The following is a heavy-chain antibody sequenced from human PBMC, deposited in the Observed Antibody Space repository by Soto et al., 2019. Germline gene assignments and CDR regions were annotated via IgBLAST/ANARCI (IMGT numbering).Heavy chain of an antibody. J-gene: IGHJ4*01. D-gene: IGHD1-26*01. CDR1: GFTFSDYG. CDR2: ISSDGRDE. Sequence: PGGSLRLSCSVSGFTFSDYGMHWVRQAPGEGLQWVAVISSDGRDEQCADSVKGRFTVSRDNSKSTFYLQMNSLSPEDTAVYSCARQEAGSYFDFWGHGTLVTVSS. V-gene: IGHV3-30*03. CDR3: ARQEAGSYFDF.